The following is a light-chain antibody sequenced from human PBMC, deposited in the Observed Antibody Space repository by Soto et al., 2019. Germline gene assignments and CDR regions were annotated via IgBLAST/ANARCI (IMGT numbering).Light chain of an antibody. CDR3: SSYTSTSTLVV. Sequence: QSALTQPASVSGSPGQSITISCTGTSSDVGAYNYVSWYQQHPGKAPKLIIYEVTNRPSGVSNRFSGSKSGNTASLTISGLQVEDEADYYCSSYTSTSTLVVFGGGTKLTV. V-gene: IGLV2-14*01. CDR2: EVT. J-gene: IGLJ2*01. CDR1: SSDVGAYNY.